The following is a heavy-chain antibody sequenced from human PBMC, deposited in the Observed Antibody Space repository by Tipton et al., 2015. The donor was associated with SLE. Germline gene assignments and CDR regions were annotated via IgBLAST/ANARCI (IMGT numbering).Heavy chain of an antibody. J-gene: IGHJ4*02. CDR1: GGSFSGYY. V-gene: IGHV4-34*01. CDR2: INHSGST. Sequence: TLSLTCAVYGGSFSGYYWSWIRQPPGKGLEWIGEINHSGSTNYNPSLKSRVTISVDTSKNQFSLKLSSVTAADTAVYYCARTYSSGLVDYWGQGTLVTVSS. D-gene: IGHD6-19*01. CDR3: ARTYSSGLVDY.